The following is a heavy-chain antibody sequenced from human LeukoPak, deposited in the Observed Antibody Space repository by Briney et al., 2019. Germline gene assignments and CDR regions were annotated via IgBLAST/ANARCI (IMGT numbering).Heavy chain of an antibody. J-gene: IGHJ4*02. V-gene: IGHV1-2*02. CDR2: VHPNSGDT. D-gene: IGHD5-18*01. CDR1: GYTFTAYY. Sequence: GASVKVSCKASGYTFTAYYMHWVRQAPGQGPEWVGWVHPNSGDTNSALKFRGRITLTRDTSINTAYMELSGLTSDDTAVYYCARDIGYNYGPKGYFDYWGQGTLVTVSS. CDR3: ARDIGYNYGPKGYFDY.